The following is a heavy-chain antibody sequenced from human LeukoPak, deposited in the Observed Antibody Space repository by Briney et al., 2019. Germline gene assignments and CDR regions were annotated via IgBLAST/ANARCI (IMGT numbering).Heavy chain of an antibody. J-gene: IGHJ2*01. CDR3: ARSPARLRPNWYFDL. CDR1: GFTFGSYS. CDR2: ISSSSSYI. V-gene: IGHV3-21*01. D-gene: IGHD4-17*01. Sequence: GGSLRLSCAASGFTFGSYSMNWVRQAPGKGLEWVSSISSSSSYIYYADSVKGRFTISRDNAKNSLYLQMNSLRAEDTAVYYCARSPARLRPNWYFDLWGRGTLVTVSS.